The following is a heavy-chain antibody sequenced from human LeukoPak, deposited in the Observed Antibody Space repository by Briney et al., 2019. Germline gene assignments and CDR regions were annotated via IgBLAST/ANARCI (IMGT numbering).Heavy chain of an antibody. J-gene: IGHJ4*02. CDR3: AKGKGTSSSSIDW. D-gene: IGHD2/OR15-2a*01. V-gene: IGHV3-23*01. CDR1: GFTFNTYA. CDR2: IGGSGDST. Sequence: GGSLRLSCAASGFTFNTYAMSWVRQAPGKGLDWVSTIGGSGDSTNYADSVKGRFTISRDNSKNMLCLQTHSLRVEETAVYYCAKGKGTSSSSIDWWGQGTLVTVSS.